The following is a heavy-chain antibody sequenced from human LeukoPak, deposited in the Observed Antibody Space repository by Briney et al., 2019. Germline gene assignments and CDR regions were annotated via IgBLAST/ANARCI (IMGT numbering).Heavy chain of an antibody. Sequence: PGGSLRLSCAASGLTVSSNYMSWVRQAPGKGLEWVSVLYGGGSTYYIDSVKGRFTISRDNSKNTLHLQMNTLRAEDTAVYYCASRIATAGSVDYWGQGTLVTVSS. V-gene: IGHV3-53*01. CDR1: GLTVSSNY. CDR3: ASRIATAGSVDY. D-gene: IGHD6-13*01. CDR2: LYGGGST. J-gene: IGHJ4*02.